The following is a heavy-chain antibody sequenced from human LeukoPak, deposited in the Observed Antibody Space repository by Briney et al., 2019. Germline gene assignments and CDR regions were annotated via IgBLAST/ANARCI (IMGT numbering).Heavy chain of an antibody. Sequence: SVKVSCKASGGTFNNYAISWVRQTPGQGLEWMGRIVPILGIANYAQEFQGRLIITADKATSSAYMELSSLRSEDTAVYYCARDQGDNSYGYYAIWYAFDVWGQGTMVTVSS. CDR2: IVPILGIA. J-gene: IGHJ3*01. V-gene: IGHV1-69*04. CDR1: GGTFNNYA. D-gene: IGHD5-18*01. CDR3: ARDQGDNSYGYYAIWYAFDV.